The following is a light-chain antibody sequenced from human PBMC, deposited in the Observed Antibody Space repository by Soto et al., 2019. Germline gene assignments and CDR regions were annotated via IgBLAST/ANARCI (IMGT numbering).Light chain of an antibody. V-gene: IGKV3-20*01. Sequence: EIVLTQSPGTLSLSPGEIATLSCRASQSVSSSYLAWYQQKPGQAPRLLIYGASSRATGIPDRFSGSGSGTDFTLTISRLEPEDFAVYYCQQYVSSIFTFGPGTKVDIK. J-gene: IGKJ3*01. CDR3: QQYVSSIFT. CDR2: GAS. CDR1: QSVSSSY.